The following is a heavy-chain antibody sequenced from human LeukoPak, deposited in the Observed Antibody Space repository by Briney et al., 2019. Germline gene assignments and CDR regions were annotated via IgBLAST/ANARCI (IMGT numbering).Heavy chain of an antibody. D-gene: IGHD3-22*01. Sequence: GGSLRLSCAASGFTFSSYAMSWVRQAPGKGLEGVSAISGSGSNTYYADSVKGRFTISRDNYQNTLYLQMNSLRAEDTAVYYCAKTGDYFDSSGYYRPVAFDIWGRGTMVTVSS. J-gene: IGHJ3*02. V-gene: IGHV3-23*01. CDR2: ISGSGSNT. CDR3: AKTGDYFDSSGYYRPVAFDI. CDR1: GFTFSSYA.